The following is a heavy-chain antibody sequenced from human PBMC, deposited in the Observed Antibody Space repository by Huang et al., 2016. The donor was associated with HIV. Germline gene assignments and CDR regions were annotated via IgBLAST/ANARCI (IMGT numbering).Heavy chain of an antibody. CDR3: ATGFDVFFDF. D-gene: IGHD3-9*01. J-gene: IGHJ4*02. Sequence: QALLVQSRAEVKKPGASVKVSCKVSEYNLTELSSHWVRQPPGKGVEWMGGYDPEMGETIYAQKFQGRVNMAEDTSTMTAFMELSGLRPEDAAVYYCATGFDVFFDFWGQGTLVTVSS. V-gene: IGHV1-24*01. CDR2: YDPEMGET. CDR1: EYNLTELS.